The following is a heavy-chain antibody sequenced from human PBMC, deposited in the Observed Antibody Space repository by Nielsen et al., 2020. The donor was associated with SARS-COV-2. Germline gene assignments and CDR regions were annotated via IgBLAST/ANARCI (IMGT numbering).Heavy chain of an antibody. J-gene: IGHJ6*02. Sequence: SETLSLPCTVSGASISSSSYHWGWIRQPPGKGLEWIGEIYHRGSTNYNPSLKSRVTISVDKSKNQFSLKLSSVTAADTAVYYCARDLGYYGMDVWGQGTTVTVSS. CDR3: ARDLGYYGMDV. V-gene: IGHV4-39*07. CDR1: GASISSSSYH. CDR2: IYHRGST.